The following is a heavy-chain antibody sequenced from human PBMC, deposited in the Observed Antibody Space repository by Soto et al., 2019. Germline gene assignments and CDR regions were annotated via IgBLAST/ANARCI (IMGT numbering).Heavy chain of an antibody. D-gene: IGHD4-17*01. CDR2: IVVGSGNT. CDR1: GFTFTSSA. CDR3: AAVEYGDYGWYFDL. Sequence: QMQLVQSGPEVKKPGTSVKVSCKASGFTFTSSAVQWVRQARGQRLEWIGWIVVGSGNTNYAQKFQERVTITRDMSTSTAYMVLSSLRSEDTAVYYCAAVEYGDYGWYFDLWGRGTLVTVSS. J-gene: IGHJ2*01. V-gene: IGHV1-58*01.